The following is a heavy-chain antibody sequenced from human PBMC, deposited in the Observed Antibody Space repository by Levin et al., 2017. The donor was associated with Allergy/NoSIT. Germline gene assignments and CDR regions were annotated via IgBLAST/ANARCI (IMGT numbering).Heavy chain of an antibody. V-gene: IGHV4-39*01. CDR2: IYYSGST. D-gene: IGHD2-2*02. Sequence: PSETLSLTCTVSGGSISSSSYYWGWIRQPPGKGLEWIGSIYYSGSTYYNPSLKSRVTISVDTSKNQFSLKLSSVTAADTAVYYCAGGYCSSTSCYNPPIDYWGQGTLVTVSS. J-gene: IGHJ4*02. CDR1: GGSISSSSYY. CDR3: AGGYCSSTSCYNPPIDY.